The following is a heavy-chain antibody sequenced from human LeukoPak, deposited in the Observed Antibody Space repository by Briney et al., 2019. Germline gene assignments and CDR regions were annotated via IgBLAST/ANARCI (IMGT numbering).Heavy chain of an antibody. V-gene: IGHV3-23*01. D-gene: IGHD3-22*01. CDR3: ARDMRRYYYDSSGYSPPFDY. Sequence: GGSLRLSCAASGFTFSSYAMSWVRQAPGKGLEWVSAISGSGGSTYYADSVKGRSTISRDNSKNTLYLQMNSLRAEDTAVYYCARDMRRYYYDSSGYSPPFDYWGQGTLVTVSS. CDR1: GFTFSSYA. CDR2: ISGSGGST. J-gene: IGHJ4*02.